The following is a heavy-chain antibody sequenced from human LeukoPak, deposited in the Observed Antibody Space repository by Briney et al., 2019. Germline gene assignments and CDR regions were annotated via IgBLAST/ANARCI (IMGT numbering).Heavy chain of an antibody. Sequence: GGSLRLSCAASGFTVSSNYMSWVGQALGKGLEWVSVIYSGGSTYYADSVKGRFTISRDNSKNTLYLQMNSLRAEDTAVYYCARGRGSASQHFDYWGQGTLVTVSS. V-gene: IGHV3-53*01. CDR2: IYSGGST. J-gene: IGHJ4*02. CDR3: ARGRGSASQHFDY. CDR1: GFTVSSNY. D-gene: IGHD1-26*01.